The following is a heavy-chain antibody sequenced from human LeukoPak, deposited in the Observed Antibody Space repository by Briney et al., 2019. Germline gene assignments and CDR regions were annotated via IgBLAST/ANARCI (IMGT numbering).Heavy chain of an antibody. CDR1: GITLRNYG. Sequence: GGSLRLSCVVSGITLRNYGMSWVRQAPGKGLEWVSGISERGGSTHYADSVKGRFIISRDTSKNTVYLQMNSLRVEDTAVYFCAKRGIVIRAVFRIGFHKEAYYFDYWGQGILVTVSS. D-gene: IGHD3-10*01. J-gene: IGHJ4*02. V-gene: IGHV3-23*01. CDR2: ISERGGST. CDR3: AKRGIVIRAVFRIGFHKEAYYFDY.